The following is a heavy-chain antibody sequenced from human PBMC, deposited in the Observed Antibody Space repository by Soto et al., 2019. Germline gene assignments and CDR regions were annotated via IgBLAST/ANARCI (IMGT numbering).Heavy chain of an antibody. Sequence: PSETLSLTCTVSGGSIINGYYYWTWIRQPPGKGLEWIGYIYYSGSTYYNPSLKSRVTISVDTSKNQFSLKLSSVTAADTAVYYCARERPDGARLDPWGQGTLVTVSS. CDR1: GGSIINGYYY. CDR3: ARERPDGARLDP. CDR2: IYYSGST. D-gene: IGHD6-6*01. V-gene: IGHV4-30-4*01. J-gene: IGHJ5*02.